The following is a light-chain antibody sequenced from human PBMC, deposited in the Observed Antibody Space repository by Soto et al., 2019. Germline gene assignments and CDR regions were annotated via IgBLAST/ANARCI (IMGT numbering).Light chain of an antibody. Sequence: QSVLTQPPSVSAAPGQRVTISCAGRSSNIANNYVYWYQQVPGTAPKLLIFETNKRPSGIPDRFSGSKSGASATLDITGLQTGDEADYYCGPWDSSLRAGVFGGGTQLTVL. J-gene: IGLJ2*01. V-gene: IGLV1-51*02. CDR1: SSNIANNY. CDR2: ETN. CDR3: GPWDSSLRAGV.